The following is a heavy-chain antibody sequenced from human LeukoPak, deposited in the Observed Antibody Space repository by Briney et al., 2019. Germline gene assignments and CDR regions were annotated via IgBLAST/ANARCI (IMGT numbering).Heavy chain of an antibody. V-gene: IGHV3-23*01. CDR3: AKALTRWAFDM. CDR1: GFTFSDYD. CDR2: MSLSTSGK. D-gene: IGHD3-16*01. J-gene: IGHJ3*02. Sequence: GGSLRLSCAASGFTFSDYDMSWVRQAPGKGLEWVSSMSLSTSGKTYADSVKGRFTVSTDKAKNTLYLQMDSLRAEDKAIYYCAKALTRWAFDMWGQGTMVTVSS.